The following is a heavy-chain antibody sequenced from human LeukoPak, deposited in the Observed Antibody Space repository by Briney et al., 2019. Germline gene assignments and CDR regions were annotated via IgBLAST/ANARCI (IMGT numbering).Heavy chain of an antibody. J-gene: IGHJ6*02. V-gene: IGHV1-3*01. D-gene: IGHD2-15*01. CDR3: ARDQSDIVVVVAAEDYYYYGMDV. CDR1: GYTFTSYA. Sequence: ASVKVSCKASGYTFTSYAMHWVRQAPGQRLEWMGWINAGNGNTKYSQKFQGRVTMTTDTSTSTAYMELRSLRSDDTAVYYCARDQSDIVVVVAAEDYYYYGMDVWGQGTTVTVSS. CDR2: INAGNGNT.